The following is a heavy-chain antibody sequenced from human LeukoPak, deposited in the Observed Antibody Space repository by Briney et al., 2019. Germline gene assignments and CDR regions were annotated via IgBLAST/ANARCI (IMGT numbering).Heavy chain of an antibody. Sequence: RPGGSLRLSCAASGFTFDDYGMSWVRQAPGKGLEWVSGINWNGGSTGYADSVKGRFTISRDNAKNSLYLQMNSLRAEDTALYHCARTVVVPAAGYYYGMDVWGQGTTVTVSS. CDR3: ARTVVVPAAGYYYGMDV. CDR1: GFTFDDYG. V-gene: IGHV3-20*01. D-gene: IGHD2-2*01. CDR2: INWNGGST. J-gene: IGHJ6*02.